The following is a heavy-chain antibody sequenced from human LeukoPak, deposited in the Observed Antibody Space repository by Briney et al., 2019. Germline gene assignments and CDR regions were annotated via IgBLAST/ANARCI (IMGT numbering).Heavy chain of an antibody. CDR1: GFNFPTYA. Sequence: GGSLRLSCAASGFNFPTYAMQWVRQAPGKGLEWVSYISSSSSTIYYADSVKGRFTISRDNAKNSLYLQMNSLRAEDTAVYYCARTTTVTTGPNRGAFDPWGQGTLVTVSS. D-gene: IGHD4-17*01. J-gene: IGHJ5*02. CDR2: ISSSSSTI. V-gene: IGHV3-48*04. CDR3: ARTTTVTTGPNRGAFDP.